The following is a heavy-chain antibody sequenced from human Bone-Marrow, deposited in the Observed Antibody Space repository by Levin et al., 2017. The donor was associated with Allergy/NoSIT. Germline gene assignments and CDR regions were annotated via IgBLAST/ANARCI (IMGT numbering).Heavy chain of an antibody. D-gene: IGHD2-21*01. CDR3: AKERFVAPGNVGGSDH. CDR1: GFTFSNYA. J-gene: IGHJ4*02. CDR2: IGGTIGNT. Sequence: GESLKISCAASGFTFSNYAMTWVRQAPGKGLEWVATIGGTIGNTYYADSVKGRFTISRDNFKNTLYVQMKRLRAEDTAIYYCAKERFVAPGNVGGSDHWGQGTLVTVSS. V-gene: IGHV3-23*01.